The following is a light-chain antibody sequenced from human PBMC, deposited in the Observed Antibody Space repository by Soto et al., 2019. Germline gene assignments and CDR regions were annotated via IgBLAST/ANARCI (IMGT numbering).Light chain of an antibody. CDR2: DAS. CDR3: QQYTTYPYT. CDR1: QSISGW. Sequence: DIQMTQSPTTLSASVGDRVTITCRASQSISGWLAWYQQKPGKAPKLLIYDASNLESGVPSRFSGSGSGTEFTLTISSLQPDDFATYYCQQYTTYPYTFGQGTKLEIK. J-gene: IGKJ2*01. V-gene: IGKV1-5*01.